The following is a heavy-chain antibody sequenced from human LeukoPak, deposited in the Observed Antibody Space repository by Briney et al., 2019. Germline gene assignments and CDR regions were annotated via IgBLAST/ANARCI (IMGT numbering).Heavy chain of an antibody. CDR1: GFTFTGYY. CDR3: ARVLKPRYSSGWDDSWYFDL. J-gene: IGHJ2*01. D-gene: IGHD6-19*01. Sequence: GASVKVSCKASGFTFTGYYMHWVRQAPGQGLEWMGWINTNTGNPTYAQGFTGRFVFSLDTSVSTAYLQISSLKAEDTAVYYCARVLKPRYSSGWDDSWYFDLWGRGTLVTVSS. CDR2: INTNTGNP. V-gene: IGHV7-4-1*02.